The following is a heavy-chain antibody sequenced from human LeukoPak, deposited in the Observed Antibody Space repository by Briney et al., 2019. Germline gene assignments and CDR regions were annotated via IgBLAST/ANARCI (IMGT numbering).Heavy chain of an antibody. CDR3: ATLSPYCSSTSCPQSEVYYFDY. V-gene: IGHV1-2*02. Sequence: ASVKVSCKASGYTFTGYYMHWVRQAPGQGLEWMGWINPNSGGTNYAQKFQGRVTMTRDTSISTAYMELSRLRSDDTAVYYCATLSPYCSSTSCPQSEVYYFDYWGQGTLVTVSS. CDR2: INPNSGGT. CDR1: GYTFTGYY. D-gene: IGHD2-2*01. J-gene: IGHJ4*02.